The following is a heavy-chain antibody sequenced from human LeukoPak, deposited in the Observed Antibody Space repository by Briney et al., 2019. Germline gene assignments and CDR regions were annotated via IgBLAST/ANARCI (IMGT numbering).Heavy chain of an antibody. CDR2: MNPNSGNT. V-gene: IGHV1-8*01. D-gene: IGHD2-2*01. CDR3: ARGTVPAALNWFDP. Sequence: ASVKVSCKASGYTFTTYDINWVRQVTGQGLEWMGWMNPNSGNTGYAQKFQGRVTMTRNTSISTAYMELSSLRSEDTAVHYCARGTVPAALNWFDPWGQGTLVTVSS. CDR1: GYTFTTYD. J-gene: IGHJ5*02.